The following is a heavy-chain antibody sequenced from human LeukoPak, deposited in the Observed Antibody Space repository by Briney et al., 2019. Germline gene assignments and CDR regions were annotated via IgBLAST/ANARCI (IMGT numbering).Heavy chain of an antibody. CDR1: GVSISVYY. D-gene: IGHD2-8*02. V-gene: IGHV4-59*08. CDR3: ARAGPGGPFDY. Sequence: SESLSLTCTVSGVSISVYYWSWFRQPPGKALEWIGYVSNIGSTKYNPSLRSRVTISGDTSRNQFSLKLSSVTAADTAVYYCARAGPGGPFDYWGQGTQVTVSS. J-gene: IGHJ4*02. CDR2: VSNIGST.